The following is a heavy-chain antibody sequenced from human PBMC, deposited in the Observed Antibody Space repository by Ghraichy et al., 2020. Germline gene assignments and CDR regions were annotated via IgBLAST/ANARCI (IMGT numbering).Heavy chain of an antibody. Sequence: SVKVSCKASGGTFSSYAISWVRQAPGQGLEWMGGIIPIFGTANYAQKFQGRVTITTDESTSTAYMELSSLRSEDTAVYYCARYPSGWNYDGEGVYNWFDPWGQGTLVTVSS. J-gene: IGHJ5*02. D-gene: IGHD1-7*01. CDR3: ARYPSGWNYDGEGVYNWFDP. CDR2: IIPIFGTA. CDR1: GGTFSSYA. V-gene: IGHV1-69*05.